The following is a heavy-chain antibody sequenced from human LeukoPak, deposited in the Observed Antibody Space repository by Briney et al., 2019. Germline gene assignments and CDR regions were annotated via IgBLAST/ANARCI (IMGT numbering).Heavy chain of an antibody. CDR2: IYYSGST. CDR1: GGSITSYY. D-gene: IGHD3-10*01. J-gene: IGHJ5*02. Sequence: SETLSLACTVSGGSITSYYWTWIRQPPGKGLEWIGYIYYSGSTSYNPSLKSRVTISVDTSKNQFSLKLSSVTAADTAVYYCARGGVNYKIAGPWGQGALVTVSS. V-gene: IGHV4-59*01. CDR3: ARGGVNYKIAGP.